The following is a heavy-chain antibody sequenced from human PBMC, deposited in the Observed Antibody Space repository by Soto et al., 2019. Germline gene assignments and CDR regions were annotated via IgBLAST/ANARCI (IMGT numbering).Heavy chain of an antibody. CDR2: ISYDGSNK. J-gene: IGHJ2*01. Sequence: QVQLVESGGGVVQPGRSLRLSCAASGFTFSSYALHWVRQAPGKGLEWVAVISYDGSNKYYADSVKGRFTISRDNSNNTLYRHINSMTAEDTAVYFCARWVQVDWYFDLWGRGTLVTVSS. V-gene: IGHV3-30-3*01. CDR3: ARWVQVDWYFDL. D-gene: IGHD1-1*01. CDR1: GFTFSSYA.